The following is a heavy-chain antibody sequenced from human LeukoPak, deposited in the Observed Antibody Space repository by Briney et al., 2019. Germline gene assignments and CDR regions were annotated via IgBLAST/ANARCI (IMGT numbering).Heavy chain of an antibody. CDR3: ARGGLGYSGPYDAFDI. CDR2: IKPSGGST. Sequence: ASVKVSCKASGYTFAGYYMHWVRQAPGQGLEWMGIIKPSGGSTSYAQKFQGRVTMTRDTSTSTVYMELSSLRSEDTAAYYCARGGLGYSGPYDAFDIWGQGTMVTVSS. J-gene: IGHJ3*02. D-gene: IGHD5-12*01. V-gene: IGHV1-46*01. CDR1: GYTFAGYY.